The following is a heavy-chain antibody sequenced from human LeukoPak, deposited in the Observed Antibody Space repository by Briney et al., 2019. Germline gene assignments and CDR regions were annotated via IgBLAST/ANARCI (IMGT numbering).Heavy chain of an antibody. CDR1: GFTFSSYG. J-gene: IGHJ4*02. D-gene: IGHD6-19*01. CDR2: ISYDGSNK. CDR3: AKDPSSGWYRVYFDY. Sequence: GGSLRLSCAASGFTFSSYGMHWVRQAPGKGLEWVAVISYDGSNKYYADSVKGRFTISRDNSKNTLYLQMNSLRAEDTAVYYCAKDPSSGWYRVYFDYWGQGTLVTVSS. V-gene: IGHV3-30*18.